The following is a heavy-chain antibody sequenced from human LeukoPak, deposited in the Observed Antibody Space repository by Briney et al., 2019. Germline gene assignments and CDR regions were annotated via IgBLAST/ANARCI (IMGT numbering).Heavy chain of an antibody. CDR1: GGSISSSSYY. CDR3: AREGAWYVSGSYSGYFYGMDV. J-gene: IGHJ6*02. D-gene: IGHD3-10*01. CDR2: IYFSGST. Sequence: PSETLSLTCTVSGGSISSSSYYWGWIRQPPGKGLEWIGSIYFSGSTYYNPSLKSRVTISEDTSKNQFSLKLSSVTAADTAVYYCAREGAWYVSGSYSGYFYGMDVWGQGTTVTVSS. V-gene: IGHV4-39*02.